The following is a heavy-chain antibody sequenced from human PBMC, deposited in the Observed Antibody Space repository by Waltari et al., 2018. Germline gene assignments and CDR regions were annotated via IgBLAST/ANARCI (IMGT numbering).Heavy chain of an antibody. CDR1: GFTFSDHY. J-gene: IGHJ6*02. D-gene: IGHD3-22*01. V-gene: IGHV3-72*01. Sequence: EVQLVESGGGLVQPGGSLRLSCAASGFTFSDHYMDWVRQAPGKGLEWVGRTRNKANSYTTEYAASVKGRFTISRDDSKNSLYLQMNSLKTEDTAVYYCAIMIVVVIDPDYYYGMDVWGQGTTVTVSS. CDR3: AIMIVVVIDPDYYYGMDV. CDR2: TRNKANSYTT.